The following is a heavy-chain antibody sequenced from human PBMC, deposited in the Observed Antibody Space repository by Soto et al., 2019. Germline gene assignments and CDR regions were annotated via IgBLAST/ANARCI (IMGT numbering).Heavy chain of an antibody. V-gene: IGHV3-33*01. D-gene: IGHD3-22*01. J-gene: IGHJ4*02. CDR1: GFSFSSSG. CDR3: ARDLYYYDSSGEDY. CDR2: IWYDGSNK. Sequence: GGSLRLSCASSGFSFSSSGMLWVRQAPGKGLECVAVIWYDGSNKYYADSVKGRFTISRDNSKNTLYLQMNSLRAEDTAVYYCARDLYYYDSSGEDYWGQGTLVTVSS.